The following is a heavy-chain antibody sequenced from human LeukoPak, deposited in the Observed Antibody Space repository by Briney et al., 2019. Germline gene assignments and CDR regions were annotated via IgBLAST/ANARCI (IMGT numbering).Heavy chain of an antibody. J-gene: IGHJ4*02. CDR2: ISSSSSYI. V-gene: IGHV3-21*01. CDR1: GFTYSSYS. Sequence: GGSLRLSCGACGFTYSSYSMNWVRQAPGKGLEWVSSISSSSSYIYYADSVKGRFTISRDNAKNSLYLQMNSLRAEDTAVYYCARAREGYCSSTSCYYLDYWGQGTLVTVSS. CDR3: ARAREGYCSSTSCYYLDY. D-gene: IGHD2-2*01.